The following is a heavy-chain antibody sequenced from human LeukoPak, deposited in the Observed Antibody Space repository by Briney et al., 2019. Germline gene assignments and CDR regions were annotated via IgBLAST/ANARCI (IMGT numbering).Heavy chain of an antibody. Sequence: SETLSHTCTVSGGSISSYCWSWIRQPPGKGLEWIGYIYYSGSTNYNPSLKSRVTISVDTSKNQFSLKLSSVTAADTAVYYCAREIMTPQSYGMDVWGEGPTVTVSS. CDR3: AREIMTPQSYGMDV. CDR2: IYYSGST. D-gene: IGHD3-16*01. V-gene: IGHV4-59*01. J-gene: IGHJ6*04. CDR1: GGSISSYC.